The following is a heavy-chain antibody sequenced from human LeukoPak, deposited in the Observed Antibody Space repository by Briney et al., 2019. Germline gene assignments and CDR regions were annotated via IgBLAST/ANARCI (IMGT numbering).Heavy chain of an antibody. CDR1: GFTFSSYA. D-gene: IGHD5-24*01. CDR2: ISGSGGST. CDR3: ANILGGKRWLQPFDY. V-gene: IGHV3-23*01. Sequence: GGSLRLSCAASGFTFSSYAMSWVRQAPGKGLEWGSAISGSGGSTYYADPVKGRFTISRDNSKNTLDLQMNSLRAEDTAVYYCANILGGKRWLQPFDYWGQGTLVTVSS. J-gene: IGHJ4*02.